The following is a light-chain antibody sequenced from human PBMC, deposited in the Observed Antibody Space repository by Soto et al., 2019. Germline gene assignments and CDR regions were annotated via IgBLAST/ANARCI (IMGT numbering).Light chain of an antibody. Sequence: QSALTQPASVSGSPGQSITISCHGTSSDIGVYNYVSWYQHHPGKAPKLMIYEVSNRPSGVSNRFSGSKSGNTASLTISGLQAEDEADYYCNSHTTTSPLIFGGGTKLTVL. CDR3: NSHTTTSPLI. J-gene: IGLJ2*01. CDR2: EVS. V-gene: IGLV2-14*01. CDR1: SSDIGVYNY.